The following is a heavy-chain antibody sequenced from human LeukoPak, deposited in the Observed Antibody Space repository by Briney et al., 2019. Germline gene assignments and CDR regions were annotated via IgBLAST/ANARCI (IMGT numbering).Heavy chain of an antibody. CDR1: GFTFIYYS. CDR3: ARAAGVPAARFDY. J-gene: IGHJ4*02. CDR2: ISDSSETK. D-gene: IGHD2-2*01. Sequence: GGSLRLSCAASGFTFIYYSMNWVRQAPGKGLEWVSHISDSSETKYYADSVQGRFTISRDNAKNSLYLQMNSLRAEDTAVYYCARAAGVPAARFDYWGQGALVTVSS. V-gene: IGHV3-48*01.